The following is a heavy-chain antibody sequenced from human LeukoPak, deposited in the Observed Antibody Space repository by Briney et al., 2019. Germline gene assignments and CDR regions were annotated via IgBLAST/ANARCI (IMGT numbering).Heavy chain of an antibody. J-gene: IGHJ4*02. CDR3: ARERDREDIVVVTAALHY. D-gene: IGHD2-2*01. V-gene: IGHV1-69*01. CDR2: IIPIFGTA. CDR1: GGTFSSYA. Sequence: GSSVKVSCKASGGTFSSYAISWVRQAPGQGLEWMGGIIPIFGTANYAQKFQGRVTITADESTSTAYMELSSLRSEDTAVYYCARERDREDIVVVTAALHYWGQGTLVTVSS.